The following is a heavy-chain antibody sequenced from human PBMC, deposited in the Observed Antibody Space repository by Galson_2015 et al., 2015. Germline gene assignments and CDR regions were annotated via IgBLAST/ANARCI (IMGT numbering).Heavy chain of an antibody. CDR1: GGSISSGSYY. V-gene: IGHV4-61*02. J-gene: IGHJ3*02. D-gene: IGHD6-19*01. CDR2: IYTSGST. CDR3: ARDFSGWPPGAFDI. Sequence: TLSLTCTVSGGSISSGSYYWSWIRQPAGKGLEWIGRIYTSGSTNYNPSLKSRVTISVDTSKNQFSLKLSSVTAADTAVYYCARDFSGWPPGAFDIWGQGTMVTVSS.